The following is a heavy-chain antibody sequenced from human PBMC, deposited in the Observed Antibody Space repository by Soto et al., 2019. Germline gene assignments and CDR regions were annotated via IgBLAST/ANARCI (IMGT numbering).Heavy chain of an antibody. CDR1: GFTFSNYA. D-gene: IGHD6-19*01. J-gene: IGHJ4*02. Sequence: GGSLRLSCAASGFTFSNYAMSWVRQAPGKGLEWVSSITNSGRSTYYADSVKGRFTISRDNSENTVYLQMTSLRADDTAVYYCAKRGAFNSGWVGDIDYWGQGNLVTVSS. CDR2: ITNSGRST. CDR3: AKRGAFNSGWVGDIDY. V-gene: IGHV3-23*01.